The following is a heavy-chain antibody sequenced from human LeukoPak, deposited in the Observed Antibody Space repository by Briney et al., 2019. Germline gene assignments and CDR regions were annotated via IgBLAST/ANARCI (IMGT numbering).Heavy chain of an antibody. CDR3: ASVGAATTRDY. CDR2: ISNDGSST. Sequence: GGSLRLSCAVSGFTFSTYWMHWVRQTPGKGLVWVSRISNDGSSTSYADSVKGRFTVSRDNPKNTLYLQMNNLRTEYTAVYYCASVGAATTRDYWGQGILVTVSS. V-gene: IGHV3-74*01. J-gene: IGHJ4*02. CDR1: GFTFSTYW. D-gene: IGHD1-26*01.